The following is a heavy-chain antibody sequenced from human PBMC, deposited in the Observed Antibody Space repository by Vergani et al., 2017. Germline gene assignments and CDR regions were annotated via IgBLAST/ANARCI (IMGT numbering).Heavy chain of an antibody. D-gene: IGHD4/OR15-4a*01. CDR2: IIPIFGPA. Sequence: QVQLVQSGAEVKKPGSSVKVSCKASGDTFSSYGISWVRQAPGQGLEWMGGIIPIFGPANYAQKFRGRVTITADESTSTAYMELSSLRSDDTAVYYCARXLGPDYYYYFGMDVWGQGTTVTVSS. CDR3: ARXLGPDYYYYFGMDV. J-gene: IGHJ6*02. V-gene: IGHV1-69*12. CDR1: GDTFSSYG.